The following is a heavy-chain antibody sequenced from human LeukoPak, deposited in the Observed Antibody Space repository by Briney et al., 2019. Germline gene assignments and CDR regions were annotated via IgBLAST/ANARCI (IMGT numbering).Heavy chain of an antibody. Sequence: LTGGTLRLSCGASGFPFSGYWMSWVRQGPGKGLEGVANIHKDGSAKRYVDSVKGRITSSRDNAKSSLYLQMNSLRDEDTAVYYCTRDRGFGADDYWGRGSLVSVSS. CDR3: TRDRGFGADDY. J-gene: IGHJ4*02. D-gene: IGHD3-10*01. CDR2: IHKDGSAK. CDR1: GFPFSGYW. V-gene: IGHV3-7*01.